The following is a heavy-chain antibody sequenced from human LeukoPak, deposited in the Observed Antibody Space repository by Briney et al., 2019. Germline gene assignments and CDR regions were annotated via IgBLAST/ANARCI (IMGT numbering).Heavy chain of an antibody. Sequence: QSGGSLRLSCAASGFTFTTYALHWVRQAPGKGLECVAVISYDGSDKYYTDSVKGRFTISRDNSKNTLYLQMNSLRAEDTAVYYCARARTTTGTTRIAFNIWGQGTMVTVSS. V-gene: IGHV3-30-3*01. CDR3: ARARTTTGTTRIAFNI. CDR1: GFTFTTYA. J-gene: IGHJ3*02. D-gene: IGHD1-1*01. CDR2: ISYDGSDK.